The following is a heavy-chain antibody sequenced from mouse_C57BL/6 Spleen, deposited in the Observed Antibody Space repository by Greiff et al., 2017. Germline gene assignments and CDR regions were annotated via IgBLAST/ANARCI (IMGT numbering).Heavy chain of an antibody. CDR3: AIDSWDYYAMDY. Sequence: QVQLQQPGAELVKPGASVKLSCKASGYTFTSYWMHWVKQRPGRGLEWIGRIDPNSGGTKYNEKFKSKATLTVDKPSSTAYMQRSSLASEASAVYSCAIDSWDYYAMDYWGQGTSVTVSS. CDR1: GYTFTSYW. D-gene: IGHD3-2*01. CDR2: IDPNSGGT. V-gene: IGHV1-72*01. J-gene: IGHJ4*01.